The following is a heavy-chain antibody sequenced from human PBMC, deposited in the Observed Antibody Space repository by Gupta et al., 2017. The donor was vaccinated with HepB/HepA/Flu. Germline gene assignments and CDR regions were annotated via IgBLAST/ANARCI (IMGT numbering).Heavy chain of an antibody. CDR3: AKQAFFIAARPDHAFDI. V-gene: IGHV3-23*01. CDR2: ISGSGGST. CDR1: GFTFSSYA. D-gene: IGHD6-6*01. Sequence: EVQLLESGGGLVQPGGSLTLSWAASGFTFSSYAMSWVRQAPGKGLECVAGISGSGGSTYYADSVKGRFTISRDNSKNTLYLQMNSLRAEDTAVYYCAKQAFFIAARPDHAFDIWGQGTMVTVSS. J-gene: IGHJ3*02.